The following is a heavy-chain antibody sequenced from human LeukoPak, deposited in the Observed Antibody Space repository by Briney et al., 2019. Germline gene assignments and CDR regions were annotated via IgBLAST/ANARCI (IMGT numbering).Heavy chain of an antibody. Sequence: ASVKVSCKASGYTFIGYYMHWVRQAPGQGLEWMGWINPNSGGTNYAQKFQGRVTMTRDTSISTAYMELSRLRSDDTAVYYCARGHYDSRGYYHIDYWGQGTLVTVSS. V-gene: IGHV1-2*02. D-gene: IGHD3-22*01. CDR1: GYTFIGYY. CDR3: ARGHYDSRGYYHIDY. J-gene: IGHJ4*02. CDR2: INPNSGGT.